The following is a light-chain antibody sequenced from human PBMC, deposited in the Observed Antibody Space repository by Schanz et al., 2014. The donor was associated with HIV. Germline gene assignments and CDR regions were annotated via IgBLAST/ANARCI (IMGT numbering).Light chain of an antibody. CDR2: DGA. Sequence: EIVMTQSPATLSVSPGERATLSCRASQSVDSYLAWYRQKPGQAPRLLIYDGAHRAPGIPARFSGSGSGTDFTLTISSLEPEDFAVYYCQQRSRGLTFGGGTKVEIK. J-gene: IGKJ4*01. V-gene: IGKV3-11*01. CDR3: QQRSRGLT. CDR1: QSVDSY.